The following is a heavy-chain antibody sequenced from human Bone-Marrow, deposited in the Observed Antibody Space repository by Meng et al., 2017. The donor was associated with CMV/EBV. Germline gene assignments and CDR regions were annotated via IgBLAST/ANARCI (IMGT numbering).Heavy chain of an antibody. Sequence: GGSLRLSCAASGFTFNIYEMNWVRQAPGKGLEWVSHVSSSGSDTYYADSVKGRFTISKDNAKNSLYLQMNSLRAEDTAVYYCARGQELGYCTNGVCYIDYWGQGTLVTVSS. CDR3: ARGQELGYCTNGVCYIDY. D-gene: IGHD2-8*01. V-gene: IGHV3-48*03. J-gene: IGHJ4*02. CDR1: GFTFNIYE. CDR2: VSSSGSDT.